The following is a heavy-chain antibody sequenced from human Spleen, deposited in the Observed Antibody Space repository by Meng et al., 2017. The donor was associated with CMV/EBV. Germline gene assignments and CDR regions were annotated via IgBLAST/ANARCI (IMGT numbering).Heavy chain of an antibody. CDR1: GGSMSSGNYY. J-gene: IGHJ4*02. CDR2: IHHSGSA. D-gene: IGHD2-21*01. CDR3: ASFDHIPRRNYFDY. V-gene: IGHV4-30-4*01. Sequence: LEGWGPGLVSPSQTPSLTCTVSGGSMSSGNYYWSWIRQPPGKGLEWIGYIHHSGSAYYNPSLKSQVSISVDTSKNQFSLNLNSMTAADTAVYYCASFDHIPRRNYFDYWGQGTLVTVSS.